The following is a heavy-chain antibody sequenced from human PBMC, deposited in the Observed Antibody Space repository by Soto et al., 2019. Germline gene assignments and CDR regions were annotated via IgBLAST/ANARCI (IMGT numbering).Heavy chain of an antibody. D-gene: IGHD3-9*01. CDR3: ASFYYDLLHGYRPKDFDY. V-gene: IGHV4-38-2*01. CDR1: GYSVNGGLY. CDR2: IYRVGST. Sequence: PXETLSLTCAVSGYSVNGGLYWGWVRQPPGKGLEWIGSIYRVGSTYYNPSLKSRVTISVDTSKNQFSLKLTSVTAADTAVYHCASFYYDLLHGYRPKDFDYWGQRTLVTVNS. J-gene: IGHJ4*02.